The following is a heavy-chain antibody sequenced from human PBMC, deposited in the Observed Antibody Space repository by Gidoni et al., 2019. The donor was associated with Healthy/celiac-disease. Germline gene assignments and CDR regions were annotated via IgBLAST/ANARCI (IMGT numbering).Heavy chain of an antibody. V-gene: IGHV4-39*01. Sequence: QLQLQESGPGLVKPSETLSLTCTVSGGSISSSSYYWGWIRQPPGKGLEWIGSIYYSGSTYYNPSLKSRVTISVDTSKNQFSLKLSSVTAADTAVYYCASPTTVTTRLSWYFDLWGRGTLVTVSS. CDR3: ASPTTVTTRLSWYFDL. D-gene: IGHD4-17*01. CDR1: GGSISSSSYY. CDR2: IYYSGST. J-gene: IGHJ2*01.